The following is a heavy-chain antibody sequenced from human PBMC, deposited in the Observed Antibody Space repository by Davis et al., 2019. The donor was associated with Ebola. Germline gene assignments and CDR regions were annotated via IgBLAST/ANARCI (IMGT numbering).Heavy chain of an antibody. CDR3: ARGSGSAYGGGFDY. J-gene: IGHJ4*02. D-gene: IGHD3-22*01. CDR2: ISSGSSYI. CDR1: EFTFSGYN. Sequence: GGSLRLSCAASEFTFSGYNMNWVRQAPGKGLEWVSSISSGSSYIYYADSVKGRLTISRDNAKNSLYLQMNSLRAEDTAVYYCARGSGSAYGGGFDYWGQGTLVTVSS. V-gene: IGHV3-21*01.